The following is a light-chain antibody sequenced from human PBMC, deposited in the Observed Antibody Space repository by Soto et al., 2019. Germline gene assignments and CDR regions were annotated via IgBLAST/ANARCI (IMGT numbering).Light chain of an antibody. Sequence: DIQMSQSPSSLSASVGDRVTITCQASQGSSQDLNWYQQKPGKAPKLLMYAASNLETGVPSRFSGSGSETDFTFTISSLQPEDIATYYCQQYYSLPYTFGQGTKLEI. V-gene: IGKV1-33*01. CDR2: AAS. CDR3: QQYYSLPYT. CDR1: QGSSQD. J-gene: IGKJ2*01.